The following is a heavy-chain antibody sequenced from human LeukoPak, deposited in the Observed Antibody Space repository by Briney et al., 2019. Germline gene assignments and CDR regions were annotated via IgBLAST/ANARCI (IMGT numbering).Heavy chain of an antibody. V-gene: IGHV4-61*02. J-gene: IGHJ4*02. CDR2: IYTSGST. D-gene: IGHD3-22*01. CDR1: GGSISSGGYS. CDR3: ARDGDSSGYPTLDY. Sequence: PSETLSLTCAVSGGSISSGGYSWSWIRQPAGKGLEWIGRIYTSGSTNYNPSLKSRVTMSVDTSKNQFSLKLSSVTAADTAVYYCARDGDSSGYPTLDYWGQGTLVTVSS.